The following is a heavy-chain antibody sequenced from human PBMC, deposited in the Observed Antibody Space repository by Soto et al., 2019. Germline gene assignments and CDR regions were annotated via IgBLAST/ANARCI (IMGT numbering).Heavy chain of an antibody. CDR1: GFTFDDYA. J-gene: IGHJ4*02. CDR3: ARLHGSYYYFDY. V-gene: IGHV3-9*01. Sequence: EVQLVESGGGLVQPGRSLRLSCAASGFTFDDYAMHWVRQAPGKGLEWVSGISWNSGSIGYVDSVKGRFTISRDNAKNSLYLQMNSLRAEDTALYYCARLHGSYYYFDYWGQGTLVTVSS. CDR2: ISWNSGSI. D-gene: IGHD1-26*01.